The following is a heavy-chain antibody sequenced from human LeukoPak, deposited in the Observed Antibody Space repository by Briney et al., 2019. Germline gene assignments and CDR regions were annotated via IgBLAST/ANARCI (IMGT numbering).Heavy chain of an antibody. CDR2: IKQDGSEK. CDR3: ARDHLWSSDV. CDR1: GFTFRSYW. V-gene: IGHV3-7*01. Sequence: GGSLRLSCAPSGFTFRSYWMSWVRQAPGKGLEWVANIKQDGSEKYYVDSVKGRFTISRDNAKNSLYLQMNSLRAEDTAVYYCARDHLWSSDVWGKGTTVTASS. J-gene: IGHJ6*04. D-gene: IGHD3-10*01.